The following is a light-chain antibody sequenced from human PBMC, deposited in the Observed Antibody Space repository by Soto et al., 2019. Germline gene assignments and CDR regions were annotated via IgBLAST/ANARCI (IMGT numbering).Light chain of an antibody. CDR2: GAS. V-gene: IGKV3-20*01. J-gene: IGKJ4*01. CDR3: QQYGSSPLT. CDR1: QSFRSSY. Sequence: EIVLTQSPGTLSLSPGERATLSCRASQSFRSSYLAWYQQKHGQAPRLLIYGASSRATGIPDRFSGSGSGTDFTLTISRLEPEDFAVYYCQQYGSSPLTFGGGTKVEIK.